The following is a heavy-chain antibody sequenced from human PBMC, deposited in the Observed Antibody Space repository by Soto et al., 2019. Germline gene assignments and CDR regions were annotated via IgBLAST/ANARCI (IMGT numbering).Heavy chain of an antibody. D-gene: IGHD2-21*02. CDR2: ISAYNGNT. CDR3: ARDLVGIVVVTAIFQSDYYYGMDV. V-gene: IGHV1-18*04. J-gene: IGHJ6*02. CDR1: GYTFTSYG. Sequence: PGESLKISCKGSGYTFTSYGISWVRQAPGQGLEWMGWISAYNGNTNYAQKLQGRVTMTTDTSTSTAYMELRSLRSDDTAVYYCARDLVGIVVVTAIFQSDYYYGMDVWGQGTTVTVSS.